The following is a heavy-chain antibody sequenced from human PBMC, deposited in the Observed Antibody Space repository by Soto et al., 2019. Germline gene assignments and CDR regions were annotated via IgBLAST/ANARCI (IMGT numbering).Heavy chain of an antibody. CDR2: IYYSGST. V-gene: IGHV4-30-4*01. CDR3: ARTPVDILAGYFSNFDY. D-gene: IGHD3-9*01. J-gene: IGHJ4*02. CDR1: GGSISSYY. Sequence: SETLSLSCTVSGGSISSYYWSWIRQPPGKGLEWIGYIYYSGSTYYNPSLKSRVTISVDTSKNQFSLKLSSVTAADTAVYYCARTPVDILAGYFSNFDYWGQGTLVTVSS.